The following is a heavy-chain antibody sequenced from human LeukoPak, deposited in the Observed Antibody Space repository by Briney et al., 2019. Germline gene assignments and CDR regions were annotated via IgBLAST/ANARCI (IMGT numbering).Heavy chain of an antibody. CDR2: INHSGST. V-gene: IGHV4-34*01. CDR3: ANRGSVATAMSGHWFDP. Sequence: PSETLSLTCAVSGESFSGNFWTWIRQPPGKGLEWIGEINHSGSTNYNPSLKSRVTISVDTSKNQFPLRLSSVTAADTAVYYCANRGSVATAMSGHWFDPWGQGTLVTVSS. D-gene: IGHD2-21*02. J-gene: IGHJ5*02. CDR1: GESFSGNF.